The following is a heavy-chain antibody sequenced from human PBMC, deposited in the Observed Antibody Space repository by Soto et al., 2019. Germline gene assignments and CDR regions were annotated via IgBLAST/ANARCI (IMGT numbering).Heavy chain of an antibody. CDR3: AKGVNYYGMDV. J-gene: IGHJ6*02. V-gene: IGHV3-43D*04. CDR1: GFTFDDYV. CDR2: ISWDGGST. D-gene: IGHD3-22*01. Sequence: EVQLVESGGVVVQPGGSLRLSCAASGFTFDDYVMHWVRQAPGKGLEWVSLISWDGGSTYYADSVKGRFTISRDNSKNSLYLQMNSLRAEDTALYYCAKGVNYYGMDVWGQGTTVTVSS.